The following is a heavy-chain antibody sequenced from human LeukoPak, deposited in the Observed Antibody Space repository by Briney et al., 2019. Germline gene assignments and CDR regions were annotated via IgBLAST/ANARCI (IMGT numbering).Heavy chain of an antibody. V-gene: IGHV1-18*04. CDR2: VNPNNGDT. J-gene: IGHJ4*02. D-gene: IGHD5-18*01. CDR3: AREWIQLWLLDY. CDR1: GYTFTGYY. Sequence: GASVKVSCKASGYTFTGYYIHWVRQAPGQGLEWVGLVNPNNGDTNYAQKLQGRVTMTTDTSTSTAYMELRSLRSDDTAVYYCAREWIQLWLLDYWGQGTLVTVSS.